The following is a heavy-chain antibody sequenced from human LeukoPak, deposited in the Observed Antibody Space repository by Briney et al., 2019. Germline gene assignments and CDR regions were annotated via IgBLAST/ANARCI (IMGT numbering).Heavy chain of an antibody. D-gene: IGHD6-19*01. CDR2: ISAYNGNT. V-gene: IGHV1-18*01. CDR3: ARNVGYSSGWRLFDY. J-gene: IGHJ4*02. Sequence: PGASVKVSCKASGYTFTSYGISWVRQAPGQGLEWMAWISAYNGNTNYAQKLQGRVTMTTDTSTRPAYMELRSLRSDDTAVYYCARNVGYSSGWRLFDYWGQGTLVTVSS. CDR1: GYTFTSYG.